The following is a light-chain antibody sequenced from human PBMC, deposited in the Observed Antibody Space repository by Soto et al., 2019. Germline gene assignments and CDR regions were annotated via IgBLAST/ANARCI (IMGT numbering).Light chain of an antibody. Sequence: VMTQSPLSQPVTLGQPASISCRSNQRLVHSDGIAYFSWFQQRPGRSPRRLIYKVSNRDSGVPARFSGSGSGTDFALKISRVEAEDVGVYYCMQGTHWPITFGQGTRLAI. CDR2: KVS. CDR3: MQGTHWPIT. CDR1: QRLVHSDGIAY. V-gene: IGKV2-30*02. J-gene: IGKJ5*01.